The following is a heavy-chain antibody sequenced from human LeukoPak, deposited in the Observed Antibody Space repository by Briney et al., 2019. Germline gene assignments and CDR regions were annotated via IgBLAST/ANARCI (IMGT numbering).Heavy chain of an antibody. CDR1: GGSISSSSYY. J-gene: IGHJ4*02. D-gene: IGHD6-19*01. Sequence: NSSETLSLTCTVSGGSISSSSYYWGWIRQPPGKGLEWIGSIYYSGSTYYNPSLKSRVTISVDTSKNQFSLKLSSVTAADTAVYYCARLGNSSGWFANYWGQGTLVTVSS. CDR3: ARLGNSSGWFANY. CDR2: IYYSGST. V-gene: IGHV4-39*01.